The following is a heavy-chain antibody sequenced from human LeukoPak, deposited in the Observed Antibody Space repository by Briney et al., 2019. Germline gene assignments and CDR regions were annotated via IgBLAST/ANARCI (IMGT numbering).Heavy chain of an antibody. Sequence: PGGSLRLSCAASGFTFSTYWMHWVRQAPGKGMVWLSRINTDGSSTTYADSVKGRFTLSRDNARNTLFLQMNSLRAEDTAVYYCARDPKNNYFDYWGQGTLVTVSS. CDR2: INTDGSST. CDR3: ARDPKNNYFDY. CDR1: GFTFSTYW. J-gene: IGHJ4*02. V-gene: IGHV3-74*01.